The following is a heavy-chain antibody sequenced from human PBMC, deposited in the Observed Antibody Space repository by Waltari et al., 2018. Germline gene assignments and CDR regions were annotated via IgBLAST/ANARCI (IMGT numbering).Heavy chain of an antibody. J-gene: IGHJ4*02. Sequence: QVQLQESGPGLVKPSETLSLTCAVSGYSISSGYYWGWIRQPPGKGLEWIGSIYHSGSTYYNPSLKSRVTISVDTSKNQFSLKLSSVTAADTAVYYCATYGQQLGYFDYWGQGTLVTVSS. CDR1: GYSISSGYY. CDR3: ATYGQQLGYFDY. V-gene: IGHV4-38-2*01. D-gene: IGHD6-13*01. CDR2: IYHSGST.